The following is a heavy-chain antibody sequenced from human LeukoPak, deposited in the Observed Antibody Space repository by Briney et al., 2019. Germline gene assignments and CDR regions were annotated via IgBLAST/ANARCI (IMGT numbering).Heavy chain of an antibody. Sequence: SETLSLTCAVSGGSISSYYWSWIRQTPGKGLEWIGYIYYSGSTNFNPSLKSRVTISVDTSKNQFSLKMSSVTAADTAVYFCARGGPPGYYYDYYMDVWGKGTTVTISS. V-gene: IGHV4-59*01. CDR1: GGSISSYY. CDR2: IYYSGST. CDR3: ARGGPPGYYYDYYMDV. J-gene: IGHJ6*03.